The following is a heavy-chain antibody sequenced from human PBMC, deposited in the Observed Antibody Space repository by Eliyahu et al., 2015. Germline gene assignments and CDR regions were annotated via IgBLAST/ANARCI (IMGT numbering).Heavy chain of an antibody. CDR3: AKDRGVVVLSAFDY. D-gene: IGHD2-2*01. J-gene: IGHJ4*02. V-gene: IGHV3-30*02. CDR1: GXTFGSYG. Sequence: QVQLVESGGGVVQPGGSLRLSCAASGXTFGSYGMHWVRQAPGKGLEWVAFIRYDGSNKYYADSVKGRFTISRDNSKNTLYLQMNSLRAEDTAVYYCAKDRGVVVLSAFDYWGQGTLVTVSS. CDR2: IRYDGSNK.